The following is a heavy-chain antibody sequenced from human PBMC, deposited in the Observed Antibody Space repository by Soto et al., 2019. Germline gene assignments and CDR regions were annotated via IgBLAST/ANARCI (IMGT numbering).Heavy chain of an antibody. J-gene: IGHJ3*02. CDR3: TRPVVPAGVAASDI. Sequence: EVQLVESGGGLVQPGGSLRLSCAVSGFTLSEHYMDWVRQAPGKGLEWVGRSRNAAKSYSTEYAATVKGRFSISRDDSRNSVYLQMNHLTSENTAVYVCTRPVVPAGVAASDIWGQGTMVIVSS. D-gene: IGHD2-2*01. V-gene: IGHV3-72*01. CDR1: GFTLSEHY. CDR2: SRNAAKSYST.